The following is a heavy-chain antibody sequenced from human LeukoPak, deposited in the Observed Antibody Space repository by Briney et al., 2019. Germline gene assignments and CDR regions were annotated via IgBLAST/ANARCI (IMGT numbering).Heavy chain of an antibody. CDR3: ARGTSARPDSSGYQQPHRDDNWFDP. CDR1: GYTFTSYY. D-gene: IGHD3-22*01. V-gene: IGHV1-46*01. CDR2: INPSGGST. J-gene: IGHJ5*02. Sequence: ASVKASCKASGYTFTSYYMHWVRQAPGQGLEWMGIINPSGGSTSYAQKFQGRVTMTRDTSTSTVYMELSSLRSEDTAVYYCARGTSARPDSSGYQQPHRDDNWFDPWGQGTLVTVSS.